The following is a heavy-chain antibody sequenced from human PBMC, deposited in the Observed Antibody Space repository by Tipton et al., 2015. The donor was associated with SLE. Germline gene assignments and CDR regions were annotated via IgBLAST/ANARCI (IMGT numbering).Heavy chain of an antibody. CDR3: ARGGGIAVAGTPYFFDY. CDR2: VSYTGIS. V-gene: IGHV4-61*08. Sequence: TLSLTCTVSGDSVSSDGYYWNWIRQSPGKGLEWIGCVSYTGISNYNPSLKSRVTMLLDTSKNQFSLKLSSVIAADTAVYYCARGGGIAVAGTPYFFDYWGRGALVTVSS. CDR1: GDSVSSDGYY. D-gene: IGHD6-19*01. J-gene: IGHJ4*01.